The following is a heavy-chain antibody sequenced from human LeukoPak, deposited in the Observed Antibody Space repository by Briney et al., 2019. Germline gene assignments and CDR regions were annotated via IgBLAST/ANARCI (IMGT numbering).Heavy chain of an antibody. CDR1: GGSISNYY. CDR2: IYTSGST. Sequence: SETLSLTRTVSGGSISNYYWSWIRQPAGKGLEWIGRIYTSGSTNYNPSLKSRVTMSVDTSKNQFSLKLSSVTAADTAVYYCARDPVVFGNNDAFDIWGQGTMVTVSS. J-gene: IGHJ3*02. CDR3: ARDPVVFGNNDAFDI. V-gene: IGHV4-4*07. D-gene: IGHD1/OR15-1a*01.